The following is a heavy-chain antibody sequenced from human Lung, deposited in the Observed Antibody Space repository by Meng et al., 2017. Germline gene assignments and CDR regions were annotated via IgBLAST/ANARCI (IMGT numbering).Heavy chain of an antibody. CDR3: ARGTRVSCTGVICYPFDF. V-gene: IGHV3-23*01. D-gene: IGHD2-8*02. CDR2: TAATDGGT. J-gene: IGHJ4*02. Sequence: EAQLLEFGGGWVQLGGALRLSCAACGFTLSNYAMSWVRQAPEKGLEWVSATAATDGGTYHAASVRGRFTISRDNSKNTLSLQMNSLRADDTAIYYCARGTRVSCTGVICYPFDFWGQGTLVTVSS. CDR1: GFTLSNYA.